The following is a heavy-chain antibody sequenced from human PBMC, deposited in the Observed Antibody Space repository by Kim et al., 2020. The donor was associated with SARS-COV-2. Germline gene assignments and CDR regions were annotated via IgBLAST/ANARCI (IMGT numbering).Heavy chain of an antibody. Sequence: GGSLRLSCAASGFTFSSYGMHWVRQAPGKGLEWVAVISYDGSNKYYADSVKGRFTISRDNSKNTLYLQMNSLRAEDTAVYYCAKALDSSGWYDYWGQGTLVTVSS. CDR3: AKALDSSGWYDY. V-gene: IGHV3-30*18. J-gene: IGHJ4*02. CDR1: GFTFSSYG. D-gene: IGHD6-19*01. CDR2: ISYDGSNK.